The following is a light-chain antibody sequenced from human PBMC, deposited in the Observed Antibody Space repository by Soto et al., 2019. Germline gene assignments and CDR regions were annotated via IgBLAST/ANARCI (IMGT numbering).Light chain of an antibody. CDR1: QSICGF. J-gene: IGKJ4*01. CDR2: AAS. CDR3: QQSYSIPLT. Sequence: DIQMTQSPSSLSVSVIDRVTITCRASQSICGFLNWYQQKLGKAPKLVIYAASSLQSGVPSRFSRSGSGTDFTLTISSLQPEDFATYYCQQSYSIPLTFGGGTKVDIK. V-gene: IGKV1-39*01.